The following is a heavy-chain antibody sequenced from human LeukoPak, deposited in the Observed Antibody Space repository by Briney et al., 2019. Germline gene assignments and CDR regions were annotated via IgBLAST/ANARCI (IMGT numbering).Heavy chain of an antibody. V-gene: IGHV3-23*01. CDR1: GFTFSSYA. CDR2: ISGSGGST. D-gene: IGHD3-22*01. J-gene: IGHJ4*02. Sequence: GGSLRLFCAASGFTFSSYAMSWVRQAPGKGLEWVSAISGSGGSTYYADSVKGRFTISRDNSKNTLYLQMNSLRAEDTAVYYCAKDLTYYDSRGFDYWGQGTLVTVSS. CDR3: AKDLTYYDSRGFDY.